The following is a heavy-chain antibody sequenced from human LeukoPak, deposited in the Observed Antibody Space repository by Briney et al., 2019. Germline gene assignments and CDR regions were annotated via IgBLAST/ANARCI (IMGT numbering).Heavy chain of an antibody. D-gene: IGHD2-21*01. CDR2: ISSNGGST. J-gene: IGHJ4*02. Sequence: GGSLRLSCSASGFTFSSYAMHWVRQAPGKGLEYVSAISSNGGSTYYADSVKGRFTISRDNSRNTLYLQMSSLRAEDTAVYYCARELSQIVWGGLDYGGQGTLVSVSS. V-gene: IGHV3-64D*06. CDR3: ARELSQIVWGGLDY. CDR1: GFTFSSYA.